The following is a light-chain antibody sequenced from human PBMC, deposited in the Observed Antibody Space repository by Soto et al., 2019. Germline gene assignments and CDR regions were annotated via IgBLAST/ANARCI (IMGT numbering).Light chain of an antibody. V-gene: IGLV2-14*01. CDR2: EVS. CDR3: SSYTSSSTYV. J-gene: IGLJ1*01. Sequence: QTVLTQPAWLSVSPGQSITISCTRTSSDVGGYNYVSWYQQHPGKAPKLMIYEVSNRPSGVSNRFSGSKSGNTASLTISGLQAEDEADYYCSSYTSSSTYVFGTGTKATVL. CDR1: SSDVGGYNY.